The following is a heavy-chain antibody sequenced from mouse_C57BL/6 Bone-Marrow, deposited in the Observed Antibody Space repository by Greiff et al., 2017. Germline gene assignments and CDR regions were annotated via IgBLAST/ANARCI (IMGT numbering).Heavy chain of an antibody. CDR2: IYPGSGNT. CDR3: TRFPFAY. CDR1: GYTFTDYY. V-gene: IGHV1-76*01. Sequence: QVQLQQSGAELVRPGASVKLSCKASGYTFTDYYINWVKQRPGQGLEWIARIYPGSGNTYYNEKFKGKATLTADKSYSNAYMQLSSLSSGASAVYFCTRFPFAYWGPGTLVTVSA. J-gene: IGHJ3*01.